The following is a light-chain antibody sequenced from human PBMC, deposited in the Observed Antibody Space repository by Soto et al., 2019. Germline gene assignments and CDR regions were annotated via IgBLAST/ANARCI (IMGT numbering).Light chain of an antibody. CDR3: SSYTSSSTLL. Sequence: QSVLTQPASVSGSPGQSITISCIGTSSDVGGYNYVSWYQQHPGKAPKLMIYAVSNRPSGVSNRFSGSKSGNTASLTISGLQAEDEADYYCSSYTSSSTLLFGGGTKLTVL. CDR1: SSDVGGYNY. V-gene: IGLV2-14*01. CDR2: AVS. J-gene: IGLJ2*01.